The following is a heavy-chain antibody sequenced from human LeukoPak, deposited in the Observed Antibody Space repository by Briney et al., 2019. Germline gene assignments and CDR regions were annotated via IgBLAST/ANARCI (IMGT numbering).Heavy chain of an antibody. CDR3: ARDRRGRRWLQNGEAFDI. CDR1: GGTFSSYA. D-gene: IGHD5-24*01. Sequence: ASVKVSCKASGGTFSSYAISWVRQAPGQGLEWMGIINPSGGSTSYAQKFQGRVTMTRDTSTSTVYMELSSLRSEDTAVYYCARDRRGRRWLQNGEAFDIWGQGTMVTVSS. J-gene: IGHJ3*02. V-gene: IGHV1-46*01. CDR2: INPSGGST.